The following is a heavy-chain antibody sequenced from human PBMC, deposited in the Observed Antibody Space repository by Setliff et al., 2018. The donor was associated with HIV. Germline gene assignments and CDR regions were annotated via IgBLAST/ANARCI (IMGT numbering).Heavy chain of an antibody. CDR3: ARLPRLYDMDV. D-gene: IGHD2-21*01. V-gene: IGHV4-34*01. CDR1: GGSFSGYY. Sequence: SETLSLTCAVYGGSFSGYYWSWVRQPPGKGLEWIGEINHSGSTNYNPSLKSRVTVSVDTSKNQFSLKLSSVTAADTAVYYCARLPRLYDMDVWGQGTMVTVSS. CDR2: INHSGST. J-gene: IGHJ6*02.